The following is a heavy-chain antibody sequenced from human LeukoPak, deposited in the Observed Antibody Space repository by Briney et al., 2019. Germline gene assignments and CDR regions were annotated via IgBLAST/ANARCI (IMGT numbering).Heavy chain of an antibody. CDR2: IWYDGSNK. CDR1: GFTFSTYG. J-gene: IGHJ4*02. D-gene: IGHD6-13*01. Sequence: GRSLRLSCAASGFTFSTYGMHWVRQAPGKGLEWVAVIWYDGSNKYYADSVKGRFTVSRDNSKNTLYLQMNSLRAEDTAVYYCARDIGIAAAGTLDYWGQGTLVTVSS. CDR3: ARDIGIAAAGTLDY. V-gene: IGHV3-33*01.